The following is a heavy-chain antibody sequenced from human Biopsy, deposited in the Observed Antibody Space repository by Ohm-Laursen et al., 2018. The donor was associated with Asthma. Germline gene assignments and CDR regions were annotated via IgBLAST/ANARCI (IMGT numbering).Heavy chain of an antibody. CDR2: THHIGYT. CDR3: ARGSSSRLSQWELLVSGGKRAHSYYGMDV. V-gene: IGHV4-34*01. J-gene: IGHJ6*02. D-gene: IGHD1-26*01. Sequence: SETLSLTCAVYGGSFSSNYWSWIRQPPGKGLEWLGDTHHIGYTNYNPSLRSRPTLSVDTSKNQFSLRLTSVTAADTAVYYCARGSSSRLSQWELLVSGGKRAHSYYGMDVWGQGTTVTVSS. CDR1: GGSFSSNY.